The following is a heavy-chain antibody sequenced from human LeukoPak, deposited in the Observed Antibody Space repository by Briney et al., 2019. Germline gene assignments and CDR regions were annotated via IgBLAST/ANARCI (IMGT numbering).Heavy chain of an antibody. D-gene: IGHD2-21*02. CDR1: GFTFSTYW. CDR2: IKRDGSET. Sequence: PGGSLRLSCAASGFTFSTYWMSWVRQAPGKGLEWVANIKRDGSETYYVDSVKGRFTISRDNAKNSLFLQMNSLRVEDTAVYYCARDQECKSSDCYGSVDYWGQGTLVTVSS. J-gene: IGHJ4*02. V-gene: IGHV3-7*01. CDR3: ARDQECKSSDCYGSVDY.